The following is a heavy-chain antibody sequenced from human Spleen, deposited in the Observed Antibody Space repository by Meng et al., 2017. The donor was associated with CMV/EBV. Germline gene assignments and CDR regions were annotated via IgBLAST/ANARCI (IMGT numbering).Heavy chain of an antibody. CDR2: IYTSGST. Sequence: VQLQEAGPGLVNPSETLSLTCTVSGGSISSYYWSWIRQPAGKGLEWIGRIYTSGSTNYNPSLKSRVTMSVDTSKNQFSLKLSSVTAADTAVYYCARITIFGVVIGWFDPWGQGTLVTVSS. CDR3: ARITIFGVVIGWFDP. CDR1: GGSISSYY. V-gene: IGHV4-4*07. J-gene: IGHJ5*02. D-gene: IGHD3-3*01.